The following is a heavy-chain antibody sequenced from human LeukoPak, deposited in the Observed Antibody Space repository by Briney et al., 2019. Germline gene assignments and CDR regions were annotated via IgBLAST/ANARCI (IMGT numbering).Heavy chain of an antibody. CDR1: GFTFSSYA. Sequence: GGSLRLSCAASGFTFSSYAMHWGRQAPGKGPEWVAVISYDGSNKYYADSVKGRFTISRDNSKNTLYLQMNSLRAEDTAVYYCARDAWYSSGWYTYWGQGTLVTVSS. J-gene: IGHJ4*02. V-gene: IGHV3-30*04. CDR2: ISYDGSNK. D-gene: IGHD6-19*01. CDR3: ARDAWYSSGWYTY.